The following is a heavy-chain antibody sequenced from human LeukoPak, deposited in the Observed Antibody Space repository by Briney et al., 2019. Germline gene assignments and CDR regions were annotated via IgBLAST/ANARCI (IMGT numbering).Heavy chain of an antibody. J-gene: IGHJ4*02. D-gene: IGHD5-24*01. Sequence: GRSLRLSCAASGFTFSSYGMHWVRQAPGKGLEWVAVISYDGSNKYYADSVKGRFTISRDNSKNSLYLQMNSLRAEDTAVYYCAKVDGSKALHYWGQGTLVTVSS. CDR1: GFTFSSYG. CDR3: AKVDGSKALHY. CDR2: ISYDGSNK. V-gene: IGHV3-30*18.